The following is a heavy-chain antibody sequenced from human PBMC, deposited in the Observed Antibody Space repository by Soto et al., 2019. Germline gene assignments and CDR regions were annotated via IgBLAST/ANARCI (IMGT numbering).Heavy chain of an antibody. J-gene: IGHJ4*02. Sequence: QVQLVESGGGVVQPGRSLRLSCAVSGFTFSSYAMHWVRQAPGKGLEWVAVISYDGNNQYYADSAKGRFTVSRDNSKNTVYLQMNSLRAEDTAVYYCARVRSDFWGGLPYWGQGTLVTVSS. CDR2: ISYDGNNQ. V-gene: IGHV3-30-3*01. D-gene: IGHD3-3*01. CDR3: ARVRSDFWGGLPY. CDR1: GFTFSSYA.